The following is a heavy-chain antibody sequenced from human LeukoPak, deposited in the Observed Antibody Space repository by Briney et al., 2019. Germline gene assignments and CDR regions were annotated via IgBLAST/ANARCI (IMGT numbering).Heavy chain of an antibody. CDR3: AREGVGNY. V-gene: IGHV4-34*01. Sequence: SETLSLTCAVYGGSFSGYYGSWIRQPPGKGLEWIGEINHSGSTNYNPSLKSRVTISVDTSKNQFSLKLSSVTPADMAVCYCAREGVGNYWGQGTLVTVSS. J-gene: IGHJ4*02. CDR1: GGSFSGYY. CDR2: INHSGST. D-gene: IGHD7-27*01.